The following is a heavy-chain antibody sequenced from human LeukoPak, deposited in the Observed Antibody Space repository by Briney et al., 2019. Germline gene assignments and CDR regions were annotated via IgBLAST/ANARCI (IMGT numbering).Heavy chain of an antibody. CDR2: ISFGDGSDK. CDR1: GFIFSNYG. V-gene: IGHV3-33*06. J-gene: IGHJ4*02. D-gene: IGHD3-3*01. CDR3: AKSPYYDFWPFDY. Sequence: GGSLRLSCAASGFIFSNYGMHWVRQAPGKGLECLAVISFGDGSDKNYADSVKGRFTISRDNSQNTLSLQMNNLRAEDTAVYYCAKSPYYDFWPFDYWGQGTLVTVSS.